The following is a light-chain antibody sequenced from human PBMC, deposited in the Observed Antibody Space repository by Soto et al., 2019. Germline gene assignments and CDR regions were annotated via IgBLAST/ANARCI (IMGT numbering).Light chain of an antibody. CDR2: FAS. V-gene: IGKV3-15*01. Sequence: ERVMTQFPATLSVSPGAKATLSCRASQTVSNILAWYQQKPGQAPRLLIYFASTRATGVPARFSGSGSGTEFTLTISNLHSEDSAVYYCQYYNELPLTFGGGTKLET. CDR3: QYYNELPLT. CDR1: QTVSNI. J-gene: IGKJ4*01.